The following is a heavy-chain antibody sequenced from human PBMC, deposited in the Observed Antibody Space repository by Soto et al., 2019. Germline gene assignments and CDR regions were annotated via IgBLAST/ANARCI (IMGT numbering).Heavy chain of an antibody. Sequence: QVQLVQSGAEVKKPGSSVKVSCQASGGTFSNHIITWVRQSPGQGPEWLGRIIPMLDITNYAQKFQGRVTITADKATTTGYMEVGSLSTEATAMYSCVKDTPIWIVFSGHDDIDSWGQGTPVTVSS. CDR1: GGTFSNHI. CDR2: IIPMLDIT. CDR3: VKDTPIWIVFSGHDDIDS. D-gene: IGHD5-12*01. V-gene: IGHV1-69*08. J-gene: IGHJ4*02.